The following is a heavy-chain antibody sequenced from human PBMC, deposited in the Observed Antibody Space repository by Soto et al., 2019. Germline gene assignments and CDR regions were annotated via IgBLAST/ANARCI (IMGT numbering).Heavy chain of an antibody. CDR3: ARRAMVRGVIVSHLTN. V-gene: IGHV1-18*01. J-gene: IGHJ4*02. D-gene: IGHD3-10*01. CDR1: GYTFTSYG. Sequence: ASVKVSCKASGYTFTSYGISWVRQAPGQGLEWMGWISAYNGNTNYAQKLQGRVTMTTDTSTSTAYMELRSLRSDDTAVYYCARRAMVRGVIVSHLTNWGQETLVTVSS. CDR2: ISAYNGNT.